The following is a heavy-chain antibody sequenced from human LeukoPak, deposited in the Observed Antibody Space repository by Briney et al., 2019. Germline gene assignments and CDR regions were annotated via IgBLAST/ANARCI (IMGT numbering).Heavy chain of an antibody. CDR2: ISYDGSNK. CDR3: ARAFSGAYYYGMDV. Sequence: GGSLRPSCAASGFTFSSYAMHWVRQAPGKGLEWVAVISYDGSNKYYADSVKGRFTISRDNSKNTLYLQMNSLRAEDTAVYYCARAFSGAYYYGMDVWGQGTTVTVSS. CDR1: GFTFSSYA. J-gene: IGHJ6*02. D-gene: IGHD2-15*01. V-gene: IGHV3-30-3*01.